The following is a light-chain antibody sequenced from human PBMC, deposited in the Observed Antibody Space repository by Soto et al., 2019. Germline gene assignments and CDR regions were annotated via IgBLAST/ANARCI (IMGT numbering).Light chain of an antibody. Sequence: GARFTINLRASQAIGNDLGWYQQKPGRAPKLLIHASSILQGGVPSRFSGSGSGTDFTLTINSLQPEDFATYYCLLDLSYLGAFGQGTKVDIK. CDR3: LLDLSYLGA. CDR2: ASS. CDR1: QAIGND. V-gene: IGKV1-6*01. J-gene: IGKJ1*01.